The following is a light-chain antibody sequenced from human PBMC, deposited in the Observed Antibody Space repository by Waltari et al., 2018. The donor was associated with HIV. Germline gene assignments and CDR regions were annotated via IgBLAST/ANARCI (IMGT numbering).Light chain of an antibody. V-gene: IGLV2-23*01. CDR2: DDT. CDR3: CSYGGDSTLL. CDR1: SSAVGSYKF. J-gene: IGLJ2*01. Sequence: QSALTQPASVSGSPGQSITISCTGISSAVGSYKFVSWYQKRPGKAPEVIIFDDTKRPSGLSTRFSGSKSGDTASLTISGLQAEDEADYFCSYGGDSTLLFGGGTTVTVL.